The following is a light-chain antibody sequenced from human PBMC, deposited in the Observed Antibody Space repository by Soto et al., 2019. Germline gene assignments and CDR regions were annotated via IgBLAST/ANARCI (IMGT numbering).Light chain of an antibody. CDR1: SSNIGSNT. Sequence: QSVLTQPPSASGTPGQRVTISCSGSSSNIGSNTVNWYQQLPGTAPKLLIYSNNQRPSGVPDRFSVSKSGTSASLAISGLQSEDEADYYCAAWDDSLNGPSWVFGGGTKLTVL. CDR3: AAWDDSLNGPSWV. J-gene: IGLJ3*02. V-gene: IGLV1-44*01. CDR2: SNN.